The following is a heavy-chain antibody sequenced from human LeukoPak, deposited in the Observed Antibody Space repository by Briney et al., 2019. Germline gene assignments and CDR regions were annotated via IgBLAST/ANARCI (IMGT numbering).Heavy chain of an antibody. CDR1: GFTFSRYT. V-gene: IGHV3-21*01. Sequence: PGGSLRLSCAVSGFTFSRYTMNWVRQAPGKGLEWVSSISSSSSYIYYADSVKGRFTISRDNAKNSVFLQMTSLRAEDTAVYYCAELGITMIGGVWGKGTTVTISP. D-gene: IGHD3-10*02. J-gene: IGHJ6*04. CDR2: ISSSSSYI. CDR3: AELGITMIGGV.